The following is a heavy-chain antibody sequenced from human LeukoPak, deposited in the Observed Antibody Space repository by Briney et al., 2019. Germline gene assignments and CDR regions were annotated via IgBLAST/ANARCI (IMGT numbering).Heavy chain of an antibody. CDR1: GFTFNAYS. J-gene: IGHJ5*01. CDR2: ISWNSGNI. D-gene: IGHD2-21*02. Sequence: GGSLRLSCAASGFTFNAYSMGWVRQAPGKGLEWVSGISWNSGNIVYVDSVKGRFIISRDNAKNSLYLQMSSLRPEDTSFYYXXXXXXXFVGMTAQNWFDSWGQGTLVIVSS. V-gene: IGHV3-9*01. CDR3: XXXXXXFVGMTAQNWFDS.